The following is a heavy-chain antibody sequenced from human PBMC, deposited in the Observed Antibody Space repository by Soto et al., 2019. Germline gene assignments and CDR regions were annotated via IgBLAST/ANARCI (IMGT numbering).Heavy chain of an antibody. V-gene: IGHV4-4*02. Sequence: SETLSLTCAVSGGSFTSNNWWTWVRQPPGQGLEWIGEIYRTGSTNYNPSLKSRVAISLDKSENQFSLKVTSLTAADTAVYYCASRDPGTSVDYWGQGTLVTVS. CDR1: GGSFTSNNW. CDR2: IYRTGST. CDR3: ASRDPGTSVDY. D-gene: IGHD1-7*01. J-gene: IGHJ4*02.